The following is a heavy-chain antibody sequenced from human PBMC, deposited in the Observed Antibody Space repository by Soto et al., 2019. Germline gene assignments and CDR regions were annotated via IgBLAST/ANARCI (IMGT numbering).Heavy chain of an antibody. CDR3: ARVSIPGIYGEDV. J-gene: IGHJ6*02. CDR2: IIPIFKTA. Sequence: ASVKVSCKASGGTFGNYAISWVRQAPGQGLEWMGKIIPIFKTANYAQKFQGRITITADRSPRTDVAYMELSSLRSEDTALYCCARVSIPGIYGEDVWGQGTTVTVSS. CDR1: GGTFGNYA. D-gene: IGHD2-2*01. V-gene: IGHV1-69*06.